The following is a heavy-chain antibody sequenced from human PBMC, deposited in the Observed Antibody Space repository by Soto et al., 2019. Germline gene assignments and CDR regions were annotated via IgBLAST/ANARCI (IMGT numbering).Heavy chain of an antibody. D-gene: IGHD4-17*01. CDR3: ARPDFGDYWYFDL. Sequence: QDQLVQSGAEVKKPGSSVKVSCKASGGTFSSLTFSWVRQAPGQGLEWMGRIIPALGTATYAQKFQGRVTSTADESATTVYMELNSLRSENTAVYYCARPDFGDYWYFDLWGRGTLVTVSS. CDR1: GGTFSSLT. J-gene: IGHJ2*01. V-gene: IGHV1-69*08. CDR2: IIPALGTA.